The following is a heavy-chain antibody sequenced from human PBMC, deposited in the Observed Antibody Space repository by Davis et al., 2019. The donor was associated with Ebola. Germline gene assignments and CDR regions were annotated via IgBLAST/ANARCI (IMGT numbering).Heavy chain of an antibody. CDR3: ARVTTYYYYYGMDV. V-gene: IGHV4-39*02. J-gene: IGHJ6*02. CDR2: IYYSGST. D-gene: IGHD1-14*01. Sequence: MPSETLSLTCTISGGSISSSSYYWGWIRQPPGKGLEWIGSIYYSGSTYYNPSLKSRVTISVDTSQNHFSLKLSSVTAADTAVYYCARVTTYYYYYGMDVWGQGTTVTVSS. CDR1: GGSISSSSYY.